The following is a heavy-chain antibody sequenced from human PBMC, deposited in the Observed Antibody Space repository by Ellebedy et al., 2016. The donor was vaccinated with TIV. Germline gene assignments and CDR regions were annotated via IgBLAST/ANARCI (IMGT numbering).Heavy chain of an antibody. J-gene: IGHJ6*02. Sequence: ASVKVSXXASGYTFTGYYMHWVRQAPGQGLEWMGIINPSGGSTSYAQKFQGRVTMTRDTSTSTVYMELSSLRSEDTAVYYCAVVGSFDWAFYGMDVWGQGTTVTVSS. V-gene: IGHV1-46*01. D-gene: IGHD3-9*01. CDR3: AVVGSFDWAFYGMDV. CDR2: INPSGGST. CDR1: GYTFTGYY.